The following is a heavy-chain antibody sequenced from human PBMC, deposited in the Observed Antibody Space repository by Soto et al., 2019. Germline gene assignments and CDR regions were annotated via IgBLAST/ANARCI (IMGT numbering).Heavy chain of an antibody. D-gene: IGHD3-22*01. CDR3: ARGQYYDSSGYYFRGMDV. V-gene: IGHV1-2*04. CDR1: GYTFTGYY. Sequence: ASVKVSCKASGYTFTGYYMHWVRQAPGHGLEWMGWINPNSGGTNYAQKFQGWVTMTRDTSISTAYMELSRLRSDDTAVYYCARGQYYDSSGYYFRGMDVWGQGTTVTVSS. CDR2: INPNSGGT. J-gene: IGHJ6*02.